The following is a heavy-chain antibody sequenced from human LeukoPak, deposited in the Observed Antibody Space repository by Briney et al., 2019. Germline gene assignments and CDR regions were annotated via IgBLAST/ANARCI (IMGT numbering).Heavy chain of an antibody. J-gene: IGHJ3*02. CDR3: AADRSSSWDDAFDI. CDR2: IVVGSGNT. D-gene: IGHD6-13*01. V-gene: IGHV1-58*02. CDR1: GFTFTSSA. Sequence: SVKVSCKASGFTFTSSAMQWVRQARGQRLEWIGWIVVGSGNTNYAQKFQERVTITRDMSTSTAYMELSSLRSEDTAVYYCAADRSSSWDDAFDIWGQGTMVTVSS.